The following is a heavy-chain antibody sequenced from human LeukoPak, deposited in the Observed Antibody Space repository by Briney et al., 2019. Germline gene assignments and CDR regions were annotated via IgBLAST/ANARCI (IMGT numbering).Heavy chain of an antibody. D-gene: IGHD6-13*01. Sequence: GGSLRLSCAASGFTFSSYWMHWVRQAPGKGLVWVSRTNSDGSSISYADSVKGRFTISRDNAKNTLYLQMNSLRAQDTAVYYCVRAAAASFDYWGQGTLVTVSS. V-gene: IGHV3-74*01. CDR3: VRAAAASFDY. CDR1: GFTFSSYW. J-gene: IGHJ4*02. CDR2: TNSDGSSI.